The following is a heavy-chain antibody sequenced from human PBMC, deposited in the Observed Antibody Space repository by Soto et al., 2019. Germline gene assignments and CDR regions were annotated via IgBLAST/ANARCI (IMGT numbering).Heavy chain of an antibody. CDR3: AREGAVVVTATQYYYYGMDV. CDR1: GFTFSSYS. D-gene: IGHD2-21*02. V-gene: IGHV3-48*02. Sequence: GGSLRLSCAASGFTFSSYSMNWVRQAPGKGLEWVSYISSSSSTIYYADSVKGRFTISRDNAKNSLYLQMNSLRDEDTAVYYCAREGAVVVTATQYYYYGMDVWGQGTTVTVSS. CDR2: ISSSSSTI. J-gene: IGHJ6*02.